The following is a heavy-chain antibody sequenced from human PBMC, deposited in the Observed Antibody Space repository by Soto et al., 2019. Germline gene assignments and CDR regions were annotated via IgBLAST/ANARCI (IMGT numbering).Heavy chain of an antibody. D-gene: IGHD3-3*01. CDR2: MNPNSGNT. V-gene: IGHV1-8*01. Sequence: QVQLVQSGAEVKKPGASVKVSCKASGYTFTSYDINWVRQATGQGLEWMGWMNPNSGNTGYAQKFKGRVTITRKTSRRTAYMELSSLRSEDTAVYYCARGRPYYDLWCCYSYFYDYYGMDVWGQGTTVTVSS. CDR3: ARGRPYYDLWCCYSYFYDYYGMDV. CDR1: GYTFTSYD. J-gene: IGHJ6*02.